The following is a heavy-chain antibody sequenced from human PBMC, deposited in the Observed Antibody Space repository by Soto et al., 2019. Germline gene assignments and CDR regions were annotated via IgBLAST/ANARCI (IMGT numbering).Heavy chain of an antibody. D-gene: IGHD2-8*02. J-gene: IGHJ5*02. CDR1: GFTLRSYW. Sequence: EVQLVESGGGLVQPGGSLTLSCAVSGFTLRSYWMHWVRQAPGKGLEWVSRIDGDGRTTNYADSGKGRFTISRDNAKNTVYLHMNSLRVEDRAVSYCARGVVVYQQLVRGRDRFDPWGQGTLVTVSS. CDR2: IDGDGRTT. V-gene: IGHV3-74*01. CDR3: ARGVVVYQQLVRGRDRFDP.